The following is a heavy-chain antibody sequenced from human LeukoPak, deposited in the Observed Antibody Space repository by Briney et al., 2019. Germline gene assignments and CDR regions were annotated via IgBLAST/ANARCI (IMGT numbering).Heavy chain of an antibody. Sequence: SVKVSCKASGGTFSSYAVSWVRQAPGQGLEWMGGIIPIFGTANYAQKFQGRVTITTNESTSTAYMELSSLRSEDTAVYYCARAWAACGGDCYSLFGFDYWGQGTLVTVSS. CDR3: ARAWAACGGDCYSLFGFDY. CDR2: IIPIFGTA. CDR1: GGTFSSYA. J-gene: IGHJ4*02. V-gene: IGHV1-69*05. D-gene: IGHD2-21*02.